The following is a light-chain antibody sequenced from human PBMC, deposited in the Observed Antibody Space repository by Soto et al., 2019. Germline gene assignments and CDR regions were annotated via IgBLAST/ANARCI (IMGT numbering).Light chain of an antibody. Sequence: DIPLTQSPSSLSASVGDRVTITCRASQTIDRHIHWYQEKPGKVPKLLIYAAYSLASGVPSRFGGSGSGAVFTLTISSLQPEDFATYYCLQTCIAPRAFGQGTKVEIK. CDR2: AAY. J-gene: IGKJ1*01. CDR3: LQTCIAPRA. V-gene: IGKV1-39*01. CDR1: QTIDRH.